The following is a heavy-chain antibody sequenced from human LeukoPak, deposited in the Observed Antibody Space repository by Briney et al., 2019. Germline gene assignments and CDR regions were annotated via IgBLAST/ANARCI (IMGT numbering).Heavy chain of an antibody. CDR3: AREHRLYYDILTGYSNPYFDY. CDR2: IYYSGST. Sequence: PSETLSLTCTVSGGSISSYYWSWIRQPPGKGLEWIGSIYYSGSTYYNPSLKSRVTISVDTSKNQFSLKLSSVTAADTAVYYCAREHRLYYDILTGYSNPYFDYWGQGTLVTVSS. CDR1: GGSISSYY. D-gene: IGHD3-9*01. V-gene: IGHV4-59*05. J-gene: IGHJ4*02.